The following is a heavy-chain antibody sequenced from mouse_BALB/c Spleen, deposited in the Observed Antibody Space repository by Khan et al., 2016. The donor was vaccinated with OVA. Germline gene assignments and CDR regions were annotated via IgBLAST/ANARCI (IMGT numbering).Heavy chain of an antibody. D-gene: IGHD1-1*01. Sequence: EVQLVESGPGLVKPSQSLSLTCTVTGYSITSDYAWNWIRQFPGNKLEWMGFISYSGNTNYNPSLKSRISITRNTSKNQFFLQLNSVTTEDTARYYCARVYGGDFDYWGQGTTVTGSS. V-gene: IGHV3-2*02. CDR2: ISYSGNT. J-gene: IGHJ2*01. CDR3: ARVYGGDFDY. CDR1: GYSITSDYA.